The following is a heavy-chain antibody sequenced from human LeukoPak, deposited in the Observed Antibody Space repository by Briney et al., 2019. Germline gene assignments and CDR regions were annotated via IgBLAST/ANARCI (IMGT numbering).Heavy chain of an antibody. CDR3: AGGATVVTLNY. D-gene: IGHD4-23*01. CDR1: AFTVRSND. Sequence: GGSLRLSCAASAFTVRSNDMRWVRQAPGKGLEWVSVVYTSGSVSYADSVKGRFTISRDNSKNTLNLQMNSLRTEDTAVYYCAGGATVVTLNYWGQGTLVTVSS. J-gene: IGHJ4*02. V-gene: IGHV3-66*02. CDR2: VYTSGSV.